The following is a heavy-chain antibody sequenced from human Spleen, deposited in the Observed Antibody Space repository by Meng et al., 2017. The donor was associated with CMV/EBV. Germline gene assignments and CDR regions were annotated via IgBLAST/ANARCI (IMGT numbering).Heavy chain of an antibody. Sequence: GGPLRLSCAASGFTFSDYYMYWIRQTPGKGLEWVSHIVSSGSSKDYADSVRGRFTISRDNAKSSLFLQMNSLKAEDTAVYYCARDCSSTSCYSDYYYYGMDVWGQGTTVTVSS. V-gene: IGHV3-11*04. J-gene: IGHJ6*02. CDR2: IVSSGSSK. D-gene: IGHD2-2*01. CDR1: GFTFSDYY. CDR3: ARDCSSTSCYSDYYYYGMDV.